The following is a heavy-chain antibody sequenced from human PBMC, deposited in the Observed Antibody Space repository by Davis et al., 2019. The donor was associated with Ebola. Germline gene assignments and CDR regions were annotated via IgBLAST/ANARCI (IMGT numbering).Heavy chain of an antibody. CDR1: GYTFTNYD. CDR2: MNPNSGNT. J-gene: IGHJ4*02. Sequence: AASVKVSCKTSGYTFTNYDVNWVRQAPGQGLEWMGWMNPNSGNTGYAEKFQGRVTMTKDTSMTTAYMELSNLTSEDTAVHYCARALNYFDSSGYYYFDYWGQGTLVTVSS. CDR3: ARALNYFDSSGYYYFDY. V-gene: IGHV1-8*01. D-gene: IGHD3-22*01.